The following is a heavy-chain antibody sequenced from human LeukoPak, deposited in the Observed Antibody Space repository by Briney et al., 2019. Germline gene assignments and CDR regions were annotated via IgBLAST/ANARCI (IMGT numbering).Heavy chain of an antibody. CDR3: ARHYSYGSGNYYSDFDY. V-gene: IGHV1-18*01. CDR1: GYTFTSYG. Sequence: ASVKVSCTASGYTFTSYGISWVRQAPGQGLEWMGWISAYNGNTNYAQKLQGRVTMTTDTSTSTAYMELRSLRSDDTAVYYCARHYSYGSGNYYSDFDYWGQGTLVTVSS. J-gene: IGHJ4*02. CDR2: ISAYNGNT. D-gene: IGHD3-10*01.